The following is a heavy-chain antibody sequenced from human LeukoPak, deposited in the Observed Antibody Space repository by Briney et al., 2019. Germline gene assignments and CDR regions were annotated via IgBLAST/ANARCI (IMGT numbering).Heavy chain of an antibody. V-gene: IGHV4-59*01. J-gene: IGHJ4*02. D-gene: IGHD3-22*01. CDR2: IYYTGST. CDR1: GGSISTFY. CDR3: ARGPYYSDSVTYSFDY. Sequence: SSETLSLTCTVSGGSISTFYWSWIRQPPGKGLEWIGYIYYTGSTNYNSSLTSRVTISVDTSKNQFSLKLNSVTAADPAVYYCARGPYYSDSVTYSFDYWGQGALVTVSS.